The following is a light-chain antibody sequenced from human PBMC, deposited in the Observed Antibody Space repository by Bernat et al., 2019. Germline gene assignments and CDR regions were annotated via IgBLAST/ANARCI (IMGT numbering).Light chain of an antibody. CDR2: DNN. CDR1: SSNIANNF. J-gene: IGLJ3*02. V-gene: IGLV1-51*01. CDR3: GTWDSSLSTWV. Sequence: QSVLTQPPSVSAAPGQRVTISCSCSSSNIANNFVSWYQQFPGTAPRVLIYDNNKRPSRIPGRFSASKSGTSAALGITGLQTGDEADYYCGTWDSSLSTWVFGGGTKLAVL.